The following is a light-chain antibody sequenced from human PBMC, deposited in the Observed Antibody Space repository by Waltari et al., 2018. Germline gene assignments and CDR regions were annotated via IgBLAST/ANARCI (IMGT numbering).Light chain of an antibody. CDR3: QQYAKSVWT. J-gene: IGKJ1*01. Sequence: EIVLTPSPGTLSLSPGERAILSCRASQTVRSDFLAWYPQKPGQAPRLLIYGASNRAIGIPDRFSGSGSGTDFTLTISRLEPEDFAVYYCQQYAKSVWTFGQGTKVEIK. CDR2: GAS. CDR1: QTVRSDF. V-gene: IGKV3-20*01.